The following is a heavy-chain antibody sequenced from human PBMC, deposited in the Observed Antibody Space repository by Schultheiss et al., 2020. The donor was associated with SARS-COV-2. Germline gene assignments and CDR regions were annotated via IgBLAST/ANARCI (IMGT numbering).Heavy chain of an antibody. CDR1: GDSISSGDYY. CDR3: ARGRVRGVIFNWFDP. D-gene: IGHD3-10*01. V-gene: IGHV4-31*03. CDR2: IYYSGST. J-gene: IGHJ5*02. Sequence: SETLSLTCTVSGDSISSGDYYWSWIRQHPGKGLEWIGYIYYSGSTYYNPSLESRVTISVDTSKNQFSLKLSSVTAADTAVYYCARGRVRGVIFNWFDPWGQGTLVTVSS.